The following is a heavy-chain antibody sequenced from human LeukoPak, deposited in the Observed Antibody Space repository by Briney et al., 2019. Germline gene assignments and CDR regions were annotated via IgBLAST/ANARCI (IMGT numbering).Heavy chain of an antibody. CDR3: ARGRTVVYYYYMDV. V-gene: IGHV4-34*01. D-gene: IGHD1-14*01. CDR2: INHSGST. CDR1: GGSFSGYY. Sequence: TSETLSLTCAVYGGSFSGYYWSWIRQPPGKGLEWIGEINHSGSTNYNPSLKSRVTISVDTSKNQFSLKLSSVTAADTAVYYCARGRTVVYYYYMDVWGKGTTVTVSS. J-gene: IGHJ6*03.